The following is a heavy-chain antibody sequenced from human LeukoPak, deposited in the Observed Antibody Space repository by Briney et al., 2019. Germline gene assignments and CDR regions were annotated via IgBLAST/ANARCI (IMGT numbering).Heavy chain of an antibody. CDR2: IYHSGST. CDR3: ARAFVDSSGYPDAFDI. V-gene: IGHV4-38-2*02. CDR1: GYSISSGYY. D-gene: IGHD3-22*01. Sequence: SETLSLTCTVSGYSISSGYYWGWIRQPPGKGLEWIGSIYHSGSTCYNPSLKSRVTISVDTSKNQFSLKLSSVTAADTAVYYCARAFVDSSGYPDAFDIWGQGTMVTVSS. J-gene: IGHJ3*02.